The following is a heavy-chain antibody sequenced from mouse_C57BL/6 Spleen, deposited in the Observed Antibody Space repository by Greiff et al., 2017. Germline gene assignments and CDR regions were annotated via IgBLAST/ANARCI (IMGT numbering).Heavy chain of an antibody. D-gene: IGHD2-3*01. CDR1: GYTFTNYW. V-gene: IGHV1-63*01. CDR2: IYPGGGYT. Sequence: VKLMESGAELVRPGTSVKMSCKASGYTFTNYWIGWAKQRPGHGLEWIGDIYPGGGYTNYNEKFKGKATLTADKSSSTAYMQFSSLTSEDSAIYYCARDYYDGYPFAYWGQGTLVTVSA. CDR3: ARDYYDGYPFAY. J-gene: IGHJ3*01.